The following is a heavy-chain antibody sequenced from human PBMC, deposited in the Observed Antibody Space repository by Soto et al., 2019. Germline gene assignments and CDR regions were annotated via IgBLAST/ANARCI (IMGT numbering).Heavy chain of an antibody. CDR2: ISGSGGTT. CDR3: AKEPVARGSGWYADS. V-gene: IGHV3-23*01. CDR1: GFTFRTYA. J-gene: IGHJ4*02. D-gene: IGHD6-19*01. Sequence: EVQLLESGGGLVQPGGSLRLSCAASGFTFRTYAMSWVRQAPGNGLEWVSAISGSGGTTYYADSVKGRFTISRDNSKNTLYLQMNSLRAEDTAVYYCAKEPVARGSGWYADSWGQGTLVTVSP.